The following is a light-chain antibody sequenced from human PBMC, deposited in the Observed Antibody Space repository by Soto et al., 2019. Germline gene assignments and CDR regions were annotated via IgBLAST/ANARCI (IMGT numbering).Light chain of an antibody. CDR3: QQYNSYPT. Sequence: DIQMTQSPSTLSASVGDRVTITCRASQSISSWLAWYQQKPGKAPKLLIYDASSLESGVPSRFSGSGSWTEFTLTISSLQPDDFATYYCQQYNSYPTFDQGTKVEIK. CDR1: QSISSW. V-gene: IGKV1-5*01. CDR2: DAS. J-gene: IGKJ1*01.